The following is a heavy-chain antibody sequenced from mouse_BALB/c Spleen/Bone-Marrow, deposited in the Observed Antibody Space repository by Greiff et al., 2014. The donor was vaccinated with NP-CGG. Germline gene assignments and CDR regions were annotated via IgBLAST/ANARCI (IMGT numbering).Heavy chain of an antibody. V-gene: IGHV1-63*02. J-gene: IGHJ2*01. D-gene: IGHD4-1*01. CDR2: IYPGGGYT. Sequence: VQVVESGAELVRPGTSVKISCKASGYTFTNYWLGWVKQRPGHGLEWIGDIYPGGGYTNYNEKFKGKATLTADTSSSTAYMQLSSLTSEDSAVYFCARRGTGVDYWGQGTTLTVSP. CDR3: ARRGTGVDY. CDR1: GYTFTNYW.